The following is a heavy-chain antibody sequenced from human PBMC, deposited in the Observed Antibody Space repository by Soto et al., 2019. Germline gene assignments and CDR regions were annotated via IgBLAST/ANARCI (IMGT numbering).Heavy chain of an antibody. CDR1: GFTFSSYR. V-gene: IGHV3-48*01. Sequence: EVQLVESGGGLVQPGGSLRLSCAASGFTFSSYRMNWVRQAPGKGLEWVSYISSSSSTIYYADSVKGRFTISRDNAKNSLYLQMNSLRAEDTAVYYCASVTMVRGAYYYYYMDVWGKGTTVTVSS. J-gene: IGHJ6*03. CDR3: ASVTMVRGAYYYYYMDV. CDR2: ISSSSSTI. D-gene: IGHD3-10*01.